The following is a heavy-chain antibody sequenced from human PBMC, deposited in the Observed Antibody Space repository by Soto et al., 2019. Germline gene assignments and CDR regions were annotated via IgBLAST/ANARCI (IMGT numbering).Heavy chain of an antibody. CDR2: IKQDGSEK. CDR1: GFTLSTYW. Sequence: EVQLVESGGGLVQPGGSLRLSCAASGFTLSTYWMTWVRQAPGKGLEWVATIKQDGSEKYYVDSVKGRFTISRDNAKNSLYLQMNSLRVEDTAVYYCARDGYYGSGRMSYYYYGMDVWGQGTTVTVSS. CDR3: ARDGYYGSGRMSYYYYGMDV. J-gene: IGHJ6*02. D-gene: IGHD3-10*01. V-gene: IGHV3-7*01.